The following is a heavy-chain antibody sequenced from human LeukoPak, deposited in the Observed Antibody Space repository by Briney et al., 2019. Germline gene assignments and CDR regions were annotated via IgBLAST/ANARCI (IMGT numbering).Heavy chain of an antibody. CDR3: ARAHERQLWSSGVDY. J-gene: IGHJ4*02. D-gene: IGHD5-18*01. V-gene: IGHV1-2*02. CDR1: GYTFTDYY. CDR2: INPNSGGT. Sequence: GASVKVSCKASGYTFTDYYMHWVRQAPGQGLEWMGWINPNSGGTNYQGRVTMTRDTSITTAYVQLSRLRSDDTAVYYCARAHERQLWSSGVDYWGQGTLVTVSS.